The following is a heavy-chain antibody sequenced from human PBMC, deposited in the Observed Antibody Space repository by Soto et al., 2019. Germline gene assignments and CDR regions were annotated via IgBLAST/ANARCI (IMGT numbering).Heavy chain of an antibody. CDR1: GDSVSSNSAA. V-gene: IGHV6-1*01. J-gene: IGHJ4*02. CDR3: AREAAALIVVVPAASWYFDY. CDR2: TYYRSKWYN. Sequence: PSQTLSLTCAISGDSVSSNSAAWNWIRQSPSRGLEWLGRTYYRSKWYNDYAVSVKSRITINPDTSKNQFSLQLNSVTPEDTAVYYCAREAAALIVVVPAASWYFDYWGQGTLVTVSS. D-gene: IGHD2-2*01.